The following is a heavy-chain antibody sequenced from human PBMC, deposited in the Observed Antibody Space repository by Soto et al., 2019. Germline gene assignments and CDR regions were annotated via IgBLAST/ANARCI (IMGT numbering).Heavy chain of an antibody. D-gene: IGHD1-1*01. CDR1: GYTFTSYY. V-gene: IGHV1-46*01. Sequence: ASVKVSCKASGYTFTSYYMHWVRQAPGQGLEWMGIINPSGGSTSYAQKFQGRVTMTRDTSKNQFSLQLTSVTPEDTAVYYCARGSWDDVSGHYYMDVWDKGTTVTVSS. CDR2: INPSGGST. J-gene: IGHJ6*03. CDR3: ARGSWDDVSGHYYMDV.